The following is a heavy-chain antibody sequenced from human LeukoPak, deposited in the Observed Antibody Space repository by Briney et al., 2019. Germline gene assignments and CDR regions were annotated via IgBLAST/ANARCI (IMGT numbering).Heavy chain of an antibody. CDR3: ARVHPYYDILTGYPLDN. J-gene: IGHJ4*02. D-gene: IGHD3-9*01. Sequence: SGGSLRLSCAASGFTFSSYSMNWVRQAPGKGLEWVSSISSSSSYIYYADSVKGRFTISRDNAKNSLYLQMNSLRAEDTAVYYCARVHPYYDILTGYPLDNWGQGTLVTVSS. CDR1: GFTFSSYS. V-gene: IGHV3-21*01. CDR2: ISSSSSYI.